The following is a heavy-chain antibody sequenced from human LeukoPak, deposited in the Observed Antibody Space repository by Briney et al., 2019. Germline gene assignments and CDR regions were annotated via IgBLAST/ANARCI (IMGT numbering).Heavy chain of an antibody. V-gene: IGHV4-39*07. CDR2: IYYSGST. CDR1: GGSISSSSYY. D-gene: IGHD3-10*01. Sequence: SETLSLTCTVSGGSISSSSYYWGWIRQPPGKGLEWIGSIYYSGSTYYNPSLKSRVTISVDTSKNQFSLKLSSVTAADTAVYYCARRRGAALGSAYFDYWGQGSLVTVSS. J-gene: IGHJ4*02. CDR3: ARRRGAALGSAYFDY.